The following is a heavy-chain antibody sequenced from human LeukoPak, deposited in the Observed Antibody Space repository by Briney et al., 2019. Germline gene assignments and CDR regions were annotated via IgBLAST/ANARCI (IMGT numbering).Heavy chain of an antibody. CDR3: AKNDYGDYGFDY. Sequence: GGSLRLSCAASGFTFSSYGMHWVRQAPGKGLEWVAVISYDGSNKCYADSVKGRFTISRDNSKNTLYLQMNSLRAEDTAVYYCAKNDYGDYGFDYWGQGTLVTVSS. J-gene: IGHJ4*02. CDR1: GFTFSSYG. CDR2: ISYDGSNK. V-gene: IGHV3-30*18. D-gene: IGHD4-17*01.